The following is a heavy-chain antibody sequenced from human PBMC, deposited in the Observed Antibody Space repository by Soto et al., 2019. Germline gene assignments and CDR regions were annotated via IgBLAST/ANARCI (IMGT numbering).Heavy chain of an antibody. CDR3: AKVHRSSYHYFDY. CDR1: GFTVSSYY. CDR2: IYSAGSA. V-gene: IGHV3-66*01. D-gene: IGHD6-13*01. Sequence: GGSLRLSCAAPGFTVSSYYMSWVRQAPGKGLEWVSVIYSAGSADFADSVKGRFTISRDNSKNTLYLQMSSLRADDTAVYYCAKVHRSSYHYFDYWGKGTLVPVSS. J-gene: IGHJ4*02.